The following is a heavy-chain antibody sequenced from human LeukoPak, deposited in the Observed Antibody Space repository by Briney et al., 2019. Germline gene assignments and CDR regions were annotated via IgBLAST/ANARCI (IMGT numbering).Heavy chain of an antibody. V-gene: IGHV4-4*07. CDR1: GGSISSCY. CDR3: ARERRGYYDILTGYSNQAYYFDY. D-gene: IGHD3-9*01. J-gene: IGHJ4*02. CDR2: IYTSGST. Sequence: SETLSLTCTVSGGSISSCYWSWIRQPAGKGLEWIGRIYTSGSTNYNPSLKSRVTMSVDTSKNQFSLKPSSVTAADTAVYYCARERRGYYDILTGYSNQAYYFDYWGQGTLVTVSS.